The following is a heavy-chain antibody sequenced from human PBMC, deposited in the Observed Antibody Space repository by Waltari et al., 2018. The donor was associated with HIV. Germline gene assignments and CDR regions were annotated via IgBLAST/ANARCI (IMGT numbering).Heavy chain of an antibody. CDR3: ARDDYDFWSGPRRDKNYGMDV. D-gene: IGHD3-3*01. CDR1: GFSFRDYW. CDR2: INSDGGDA. Sequence: LVQSGGGLVQPGGSLRLSCAASGFSFRDYWMHWVRQRPWKGLEWVSRINSDGGDATYADSVKGRFTVSRDNAKNTLFLEMSSLRVEDTAVYYCARDDYDFWSGPRRDKNYGMDVWGQGTAVTVSS. J-gene: IGHJ6*02. V-gene: IGHV3-74*01.